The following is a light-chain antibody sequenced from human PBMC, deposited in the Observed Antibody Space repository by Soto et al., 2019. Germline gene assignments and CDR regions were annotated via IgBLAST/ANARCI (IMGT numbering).Light chain of an antibody. CDR2: EVS. CDR1: SNDVGRYFL. V-gene: IGLV2-14*02. J-gene: IGLJ1*01. CDR3: FSYTSSDTYV. Sequence: QSALTQPASVSGSPGQSVTISCTGTSNDVGRYFLVSWYQQHPGKAPKLIIYEVSNRPSGVSNRFSGSKSGNTASLTISGLQAEDETDYYCFSYTSSDTYVFGTGTKLTVL.